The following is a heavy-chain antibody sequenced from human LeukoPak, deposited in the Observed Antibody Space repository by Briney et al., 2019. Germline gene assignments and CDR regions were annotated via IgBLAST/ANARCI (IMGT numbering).Heavy chain of an antibody. CDR3: ARGETARVDY. J-gene: IGHJ4*02. CDR1: GFTFSTYN. D-gene: IGHD3-16*01. CDR2: ISGGSSTI. Sequence: PGGSLRLSCAASGFTFSTYNMNWVRQAPGKGLEWLSYISGGSSTIYYADSVEGRFTISRDNAKDSLYLQMNSLRDEDTAVYYCARGETARVDYWGQGILVTVSS. V-gene: IGHV3-48*02.